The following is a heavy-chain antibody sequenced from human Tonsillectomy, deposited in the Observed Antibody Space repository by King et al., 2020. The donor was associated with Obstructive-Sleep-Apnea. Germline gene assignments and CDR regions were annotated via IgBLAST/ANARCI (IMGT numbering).Heavy chain of an antibody. Sequence: TLKESGPTLVKPTQTLTLTCSFSGFSLYTTGVGVGWIRQPPGKALEWLALIYWDDDKRYSPSLKSRLTVTKDTSKNQVVLTMTNMNPVDTATYYCARIKYCTNGVCHSFDYWGQGTLVTVSS. CDR2: IYWDDDK. CDR1: GFSLYTTGVG. D-gene: IGHD2-8*01. V-gene: IGHV2-5*02. CDR3: ARIKYCTNGVCHSFDY. J-gene: IGHJ4*02.